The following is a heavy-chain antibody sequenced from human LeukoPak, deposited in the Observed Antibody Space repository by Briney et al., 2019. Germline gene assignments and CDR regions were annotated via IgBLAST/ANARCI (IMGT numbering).Heavy chain of an antibody. J-gene: IGHJ4*02. Sequence: ASVKVSCKASGYTFTSNCIHWVRQAPGRGLEWMGMIYPRDGSTSYAQKFQGRVTVTRDTSTSTVHMELSGLRSEDTAVYYCARDQEGFDYWGQGTLVTVSS. CDR3: ARDQEGFDY. CDR1: GYTFTSNC. CDR2: IYPRDGST. V-gene: IGHV1-46*01.